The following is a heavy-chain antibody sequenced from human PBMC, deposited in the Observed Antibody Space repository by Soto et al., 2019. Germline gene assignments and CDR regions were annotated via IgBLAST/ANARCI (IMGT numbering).Heavy chain of an antibody. CDR2: ISGSGGST. V-gene: IGHV3-23*01. Sequence: EVQLLEAGGGLVQPGGSLRLSCAASGFTFRSYAMRWVRQAPVKGLEWVSAISGSGGSTYYADSVKGRFTISRDNSKNTLYLQMNSLRAEDTAVYYCARRGSGSDYDYWVQGTLVTVSS. J-gene: IGHJ4*02. CDR1: GFTFRSYA. CDR3: ARRGSGSDYDY. D-gene: IGHD1-26*01.